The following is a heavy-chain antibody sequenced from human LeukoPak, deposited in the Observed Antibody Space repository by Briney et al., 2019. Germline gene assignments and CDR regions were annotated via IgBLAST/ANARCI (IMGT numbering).Heavy chain of an antibody. CDR3: ARDRGDFWTGYYTNYFDY. D-gene: IGHD3/OR15-3a*01. CDR2: ISDSSSTI. CDR1: RFTFSSHN. J-gene: IGHJ4*02. Sequence: GGSLRLSCAASRFTFSSHNMHWFRQAPGKGLEWVSYISDSSSTIYYPDSVKGRFTISIDNARNSLYLQMTTLRAEDTAVYYCARDRGDFWTGYYTNYFDYWGQGTQVTVSS. V-gene: IGHV3-48*01.